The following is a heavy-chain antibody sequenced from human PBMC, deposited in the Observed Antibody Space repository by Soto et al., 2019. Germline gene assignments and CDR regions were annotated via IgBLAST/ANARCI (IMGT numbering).Heavy chain of an antibody. D-gene: IGHD3-22*01. CDR3: VRDIDVSGYASFDC. Sequence: EVPLVESGGGLVQPGRSLRLSCAASGFTFDDHAMHWVRQVPGKGLEWVSGISWNSGNIGYADSVKGRFTISRDNAENSLYLQMNILRVEAMSFDYGVRDIDVSGYASFDCWGQGTPVIGS. J-gene: IGHJ4*02. CDR2: ISWNSGNI. V-gene: IGHV3-9*03. CDR1: GFTFDDHA.